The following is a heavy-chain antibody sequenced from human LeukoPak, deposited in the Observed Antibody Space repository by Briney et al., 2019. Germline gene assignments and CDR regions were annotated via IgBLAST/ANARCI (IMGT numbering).Heavy chain of an antibody. CDR1: GYTFTDCY. CDR3: ARDWGIAVRRCNWFDP. Sequence: ASVKVSCKASGYTFTDCYVHWVRQAPGQGLEWMGWINPNSGGTDYAQKFQGRVTMTRDTSISTAYMELSRLTSDDTAVYFCARDWGIAVRRCNWFDPWGQGTLVTVSS. J-gene: IGHJ5*02. V-gene: IGHV1-2*02. CDR2: INPNSGGT. D-gene: IGHD6-19*01.